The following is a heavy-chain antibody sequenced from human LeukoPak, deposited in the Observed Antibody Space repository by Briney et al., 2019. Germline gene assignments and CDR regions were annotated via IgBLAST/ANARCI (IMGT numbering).Heavy chain of an antibody. Sequence: SETLSLTCAVYGGSFSGYYWSWIRQPPGKGLEWIGEINHSGSTNYNPSLKSRVTISVATSKNQFSLKLSSVTAADTAVYYCSRPRVVRRSYDYWGQGTLVTVSS. CDR3: SRPRVVRRSYDY. J-gene: IGHJ4*02. CDR2: INHSGST. V-gene: IGHV4-34*01. CDR1: GGSFSGYY. D-gene: IGHD3-10*01.